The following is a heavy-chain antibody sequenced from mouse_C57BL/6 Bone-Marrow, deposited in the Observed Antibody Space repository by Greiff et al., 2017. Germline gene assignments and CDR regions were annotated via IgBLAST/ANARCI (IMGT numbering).Heavy chain of an antibody. CDR2: IFPGSGST. V-gene: IGHV1-75*01. D-gene: IGHD3-2*02. Sequence: VHLVESGPELVKPGASVKISCKASGYTFTDYYINWVKQRPGQGLEWIGWIFPGSGSTYYNEKFKGKATLTVDKSSSTAYMLLSSLTSEDSAVYFCARWDSSGYSFAYWGQGTLVTVSA. CDR1: GYTFTDYY. J-gene: IGHJ3*01. CDR3: ARWDSSGYSFAY.